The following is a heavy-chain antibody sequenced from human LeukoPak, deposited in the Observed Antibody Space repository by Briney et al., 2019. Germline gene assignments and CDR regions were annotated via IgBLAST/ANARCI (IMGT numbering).Heavy chain of an antibody. CDR1: GFSFSTYG. CDR3: AKDGGFGVRDWFDP. D-gene: IGHD3-10*01. CDR2: ISGSGGST. V-gene: IGHV3-23*01. Sequence: GGTLRLSCAASGFSFSTYGMSWVRQAPGKGLEWVSAISGSGGSTYYADSVKGRFTISRDNSKNTLYLQMNSLRAEDTAVYYCAKDGGFGVRDWFDPWGQGTLVTVSS. J-gene: IGHJ5*02.